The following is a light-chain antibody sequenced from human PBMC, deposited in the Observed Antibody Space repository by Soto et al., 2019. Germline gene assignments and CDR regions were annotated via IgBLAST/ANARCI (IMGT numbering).Light chain of an antibody. CDR1: QSVSSSY. CDR2: AAS. J-gene: IGKJ5*01. CDR3: PQYNNWQIT. Sequence: EIVLTQSPGTLSLSPGERATLSCRASQSVSSSYLAWYQQKPGQAPRLLIYAASTRATGIPDRFSGSGSGTEFTLTISSLQSEDFAVYYCPQYNNWQITFGQGTRLEN. V-gene: IGKV3D-15*01.